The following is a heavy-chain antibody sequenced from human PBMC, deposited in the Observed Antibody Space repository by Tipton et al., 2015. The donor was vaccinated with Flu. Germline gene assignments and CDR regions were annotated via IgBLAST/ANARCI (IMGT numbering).Heavy chain of an antibody. J-gene: IGHJ6*02. Sequence: WTYIRQPAGGGLEWIGRVSASGSINYNPSLRSRVTMSVDTSKNQFSLKLRSVTAADTAVYYCARDQCNWGPCDYYYGMDVWGHGTPVSVSS. V-gene: IGHV4-4*07. CDR2: VSASGSI. CDR3: ARDQCNWGPCDYYYGMDV. D-gene: IGHD7-27*01.